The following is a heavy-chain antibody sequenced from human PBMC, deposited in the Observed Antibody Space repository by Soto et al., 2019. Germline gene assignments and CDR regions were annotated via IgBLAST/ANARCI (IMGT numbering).Heavy chain of an antibody. Sequence: QVQLVQSGAELKKPGASVKVSCKASGYTFTTYAISWVRQAPGQGLEWMGWISAYNGNTNYAQHLHGRVAMTTDTSTSTAYMELRSLRSDDTAVYYYTRDGPRFDYWGQGTMVTVSS. V-gene: IGHV1-18*01. CDR3: TRDGPRFDY. CDR2: ISAYNGNT. J-gene: IGHJ4*02. CDR1: GYTFTTYA.